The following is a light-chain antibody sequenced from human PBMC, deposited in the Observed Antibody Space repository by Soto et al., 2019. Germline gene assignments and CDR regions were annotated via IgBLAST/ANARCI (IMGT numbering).Light chain of an antibody. CDR1: QGISSY. CDR2: AAS. CDR3: QQLNCY. Sequence: DIQLTQSPSFLSASVGDRVTITCRASQGISSYLAWYQQKPRKAPKLLIYAASTLQSGDPSRFSGSGHRTDFTLTISSRQAEGFATHYGQQLNCYFGQGTRLAIK. V-gene: IGKV1-9*01. J-gene: IGKJ5*01.